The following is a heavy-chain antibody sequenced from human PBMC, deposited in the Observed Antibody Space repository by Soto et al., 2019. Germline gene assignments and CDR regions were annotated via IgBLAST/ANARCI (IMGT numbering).Heavy chain of an antibody. CDR2: IYPGGSDA. D-gene: IGHD3-3*01. CDR1: GHNFSSYW. CDR3: AREDYDFWSGYYWLEP. V-gene: IGHV5-51*01. J-gene: IGHJ5*02. Sequence: PGASLKISGKGSGHNFSSYWSVWVRQMHWKGLEWMGIIYPGGSDARYSPSLQGQVTISADKSISTAYLQWSSLKASDTAMYYCAREDYDFWSGYYWLEPWGQGTLVTVCS.